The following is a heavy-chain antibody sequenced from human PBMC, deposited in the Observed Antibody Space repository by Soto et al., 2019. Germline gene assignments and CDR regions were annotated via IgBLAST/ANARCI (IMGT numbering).Heavy chain of an antibody. CDR1: GCTYSTPTHY. Sequence: SVTLSLTCAISGCTYSTPTHYRGWVRQPPGKGLEWIGTIYYTGSTYNNPSLKSRASIYVDTSKNQFSLRLSSVTAADTAVYYCARRGYNWNLNWFDPWGQGTKGTV. V-gene: IGHV4-39*01. CDR3: ARRGYNWNLNWFDP. D-gene: IGHD1-7*01. J-gene: IGHJ5*02. CDR2: IYYTGST.